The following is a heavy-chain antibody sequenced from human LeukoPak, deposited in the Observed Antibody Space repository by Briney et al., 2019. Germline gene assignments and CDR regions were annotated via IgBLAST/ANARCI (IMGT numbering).Heavy chain of an antibody. CDR1: GYTFTGYY. D-gene: IGHD2-2*01. CDR2: INPNSGGT. J-gene: IGHJ4*02. CDR3: ARENEVVVSFDY. V-gene: IGHV1-2*02. Sequence: GASVKVSCKASGYTFTGYYMHWVRQAPGQGLEWMGWINPNSGGTNYAQKFQGRVTMTMDTSISTAYLELSRLRSDDTAVYYCARENEVVVSFDYWGQGTLVTVSS.